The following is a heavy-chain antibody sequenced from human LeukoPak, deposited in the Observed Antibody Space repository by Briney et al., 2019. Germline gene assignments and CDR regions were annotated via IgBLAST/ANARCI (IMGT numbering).Heavy chain of an antibody. V-gene: IGHV3-48*03. CDR1: GFTFSSYE. D-gene: IGHD4-17*01. Sequence: GGSLRLSCAASGFTFSSYEMNWVRQAPGKGLEWISYISTSGSTIYYADPVKGRFTISRDNAKNSLYLQMNSLRAEDTAVYFCARDGAYAQDFYYWGQGTLVTVSS. CDR2: ISTSGSTI. J-gene: IGHJ4*02. CDR3: ARDGAYAQDFYY.